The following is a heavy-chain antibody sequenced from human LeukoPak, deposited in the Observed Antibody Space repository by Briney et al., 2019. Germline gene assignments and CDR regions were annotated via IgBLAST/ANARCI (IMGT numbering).Heavy chain of an antibody. Sequence: ASVKVSCKASGYTFTSYYMHWVRQAPGQGLEWMGIINPSGGSTSYAQKFQGRVTMTRDTSTSTIYMELSNLRSEDTAVYYRARDLRITMVRGVVLDYWGQGTLVTVSS. CDR2: INPSGGST. CDR1: GYTFTSYY. V-gene: IGHV1-46*01. CDR3: ARDLRITMVRGVVLDY. J-gene: IGHJ4*02. D-gene: IGHD3-10*01.